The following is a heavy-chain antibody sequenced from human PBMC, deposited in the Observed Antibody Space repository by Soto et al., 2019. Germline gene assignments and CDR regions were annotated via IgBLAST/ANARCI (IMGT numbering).Heavy chain of an antibody. CDR2: ISAYNGNT. CDR1: GYTFTSYG. CDR3: ARSFGATVMDNWFDP. Sequence: QVQLVQSGAEVKKPGASVKVSCKASGYTFTSYGISWVRQAPGQGLEWMGWISAYNGNTNYAQNLQGRVTMTTDTATSTGYMELRGLRSDDTAVDYCARSFGATVMDNWFDPWGQGTLVTVSS. J-gene: IGHJ5*02. V-gene: IGHV1-18*01. D-gene: IGHD1-26*01.